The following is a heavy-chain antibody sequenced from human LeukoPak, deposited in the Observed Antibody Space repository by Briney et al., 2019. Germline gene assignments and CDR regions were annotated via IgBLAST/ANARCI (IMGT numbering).Heavy chain of an antibody. J-gene: IGHJ4*02. CDR2: IYHSGST. Sequence: PSETLSLTCTVSGYSISSGYYWGWIRQPPGKGLEWIGSIYHSGSTYYNPSLKSRVTISVDTSKNQFSLKLSSVTAADTAVYYCARVFDQWLVRDGFDYWGQGTLVTVSS. CDR1: GYSISSGYY. D-gene: IGHD6-19*01. V-gene: IGHV4-38-2*02. CDR3: ARVFDQWLVRDGFDY.